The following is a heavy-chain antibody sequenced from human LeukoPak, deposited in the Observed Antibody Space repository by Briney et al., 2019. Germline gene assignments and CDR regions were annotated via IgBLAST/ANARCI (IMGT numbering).Heavy chain of an antibody. CDR1: GGAIISDNFY. Sequence: SETLSLTRTVSGGAIISDNFYWGWVRQPPGKGLEWVGSINYSGTTYYNPSLRSRVSISVDTSRTQFFLRLNSVSAADTAVYYCGRLFDSWGQGILVTVSS. V-gene: IGHV4-39*01. CDR2: INYSGTT. J-gene: IGHJ4*02. CDR3: GRLFDS.